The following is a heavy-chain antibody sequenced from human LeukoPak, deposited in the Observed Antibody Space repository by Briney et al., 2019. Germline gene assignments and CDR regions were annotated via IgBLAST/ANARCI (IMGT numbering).Heavy chain of an antibody. V-gene: IGHV3-23*01. CDR1: RFTFSTYA. Sequence: GGSLRLSCTASRFTFSTYAMSWVRQAPGKGLEWVASISGSGDTTYYTGSVKGRFTISRDNSKNALYLQMSSLRAEDTAVYYCAKSQRNDQQVVQRIDYWGQGTLVTVSS. J-gene: IGHJ4*02. CDR2: ISGSGDTT. D-gene: IGHD2-2*01. CDR3: AKSQRNDQQVVQRIDY.